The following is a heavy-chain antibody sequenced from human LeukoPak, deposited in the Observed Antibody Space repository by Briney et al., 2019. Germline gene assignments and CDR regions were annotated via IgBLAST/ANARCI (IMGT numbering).Heavy chain of an antibody. CDR3: ARLGDIVVVPAAMEV. D-gene: IGHD2-2*01. CDR1: GGTFSSYT. Sequence: ASVKVSCKASGGTFSSYTISWVRQAPGQGLEWMGRIIPILGIANYAQKFQGRVTITADKSTSTAYMELSSLRSEDTAVYYCARLGDIVVVPAAMEVWGQGTLVTVSS. CDR2: IIPILGIA. V-gene: IGHV1-69*02. J-gene: IGHJ4*02.